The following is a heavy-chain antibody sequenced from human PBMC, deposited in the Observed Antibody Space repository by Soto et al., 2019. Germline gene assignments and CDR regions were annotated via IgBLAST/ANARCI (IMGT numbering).Heavy chain of an antibody. Sequence: QVQLEQSGSEVKKSGSSVKVSCKASGYSFSSHAITWVRQAPGQGLEWMGGIIPVFGTPSYAQKFQGRVTISADKSMNTSYLELRSLRSEDTAVYYCARGGALSTSWYWGDGLDSSGQGTQVTVSS. CDR1: GYSFSSHA. D-gene: IGHD6-13*01. CDR2: IIPVFGTP. CDR3: ARGGALSTSWYWGDGLDS. J-gene: IGHJ4*02. V-gene: IGHV1-69*06.